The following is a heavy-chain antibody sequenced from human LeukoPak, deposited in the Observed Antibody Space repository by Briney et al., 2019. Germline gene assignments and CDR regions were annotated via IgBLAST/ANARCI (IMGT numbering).Heavy chain of an antibody. Sequence: GGSLRLSCAASGFTVSSNYMSWVRQAPGKGLEWVSVIYSGGSTYYADSVKGRFTTSRHNSKNTLYLQMNNLRAEDTAVYYCARTNWNDRWFDPWGQGTLVTVSS. D-gene: IGHD1-1*01. J-gene: IGHJ5*02. CDR2: IYSGGST. CDR1: GFTVSSNY. V-gene: IGHV3-53*04. CDR3: ARTNWNDRWFDP.